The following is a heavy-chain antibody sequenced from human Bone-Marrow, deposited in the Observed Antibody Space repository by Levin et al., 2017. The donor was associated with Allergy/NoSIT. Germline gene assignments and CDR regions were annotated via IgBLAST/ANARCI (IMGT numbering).Heavy chain of an antibody. J-gene: IGHJ3*01. V-gene: IGHV4-30-2*01. Sequence: SETLSLSCTVSGGSISSDGYSWSWIRQPPGKGLEWIGYIYHTGSTYYNPSLKSRVIISVDISKNQISLKLSSVTAADTAVYYCARDSRGSALPFDVWGQGTMVTVSS. CDR3: ARDSRGSALPFDV. D-gene: IGHD3-10*01. CDR2: IYHTGST. CDR1: GGSISSDGYS.